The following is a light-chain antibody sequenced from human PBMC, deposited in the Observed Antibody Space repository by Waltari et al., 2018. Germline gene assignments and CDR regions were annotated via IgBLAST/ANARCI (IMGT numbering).Light chain of an antibody. CDR1: QSLLFDSNNKNY. CDR2: WAS. V-gene: IGKV4-1*01. J-gene: IGKJ1*01. CDR3: QQYFTTPRA. Sequence: DIVMTQSPDSLAVSLGERATVHCRSSQSLLFDSNNKNYLAWYQQKPGQPPKLLIYWASTRDSGVPNPFSGSGSGTDFTLTISGLQAEDVGVYYCQQYFTTPRAFGQGTKVEIK.